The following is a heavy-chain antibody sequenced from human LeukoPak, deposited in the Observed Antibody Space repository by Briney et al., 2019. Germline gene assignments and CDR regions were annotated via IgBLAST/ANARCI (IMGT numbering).Heavy chain of an antibody. D-gene: IGHD6-19*01. V-gene: IGHV3-23*01. Sequence: GGSLRLSCVASGFTFSNYAMSWVRQAPGKGLEWVSTISGSGSSTYYADSVKGRFTISRDNSKNTLYLQMNSLRAEDTAVYYCAKSVQWLVTEYFQHWGQGTLVTVSS. J-gene: IGHJ1*01. CDR1: GFTFSNYA. CDR2: ISGSGSST. CDR3: AKSVQWLVTEYFQH.